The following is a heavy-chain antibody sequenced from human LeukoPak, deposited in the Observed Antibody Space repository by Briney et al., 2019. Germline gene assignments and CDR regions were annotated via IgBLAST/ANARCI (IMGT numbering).Heavy chain of an antibody. Sequence: GGSLRLSCAASGFTFSSYAMSWVRQAPGKGLEWVSAISGSGGSTYYADSVKGRFTISRDNSKNTLYLQMNSLRAEDTAVYYCAKGRRIAHTYYYDSSGYKGGYYFDYWGQGTLVTVSP. CDR3: AKGRRIAHTYYYDSSGYKGGYYFDY. CDR1: GFTFSSYA. J-gene: IGHJ4*02. D-gene: IGHD3-22*01. V-gene: IGHV3-23*01. CDR2: ISGSGGST.